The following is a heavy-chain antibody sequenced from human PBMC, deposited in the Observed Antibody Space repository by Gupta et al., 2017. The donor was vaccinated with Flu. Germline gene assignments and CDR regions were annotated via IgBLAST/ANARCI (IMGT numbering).Heavy chain of an antibody. V-gene: IGHV3-21*01. J-gene: IGHJ2*01. CDR2: ISSSSSYI. CDR3: AREAHDSSGYNPSYWYFDL. D-gene: IGHD3-22*01. CDR1: GFTFSSYS. Sequence: EVQLVESGGGLVKPGGSLRLSCAASGFTFSSYSMNWVRQAPGKGLEWVSSISSSSSYIYYADSVKGRFTISRDNAKNSLYLQMNSLRAEDTAVYYCAREAHDSSGYNPSYWYFDLWGRGTLVTVSS.